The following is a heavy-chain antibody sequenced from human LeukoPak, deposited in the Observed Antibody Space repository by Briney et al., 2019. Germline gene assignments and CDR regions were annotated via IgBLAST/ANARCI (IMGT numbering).Heavy chain of an antibody. J-gene: IGHJ4*02. CDR2: INPNSGGT. D-gene: IGHD2-2*02. Sequence: ASVKVSCKASGYTFTGYYMHWVRQAPGQGLEWMGWINPNSGGTNYAQKFQGRVTMTRDTSISTAYMELSRLRSDDTAVYYRARWGGYCSSTSCYTGFDYWGQGTLVTVSS. V-gene: IGHV1-2*02. CDR3: ARWGGYCSSTSCYTGFDY. CDR1: GYTFTGYY.